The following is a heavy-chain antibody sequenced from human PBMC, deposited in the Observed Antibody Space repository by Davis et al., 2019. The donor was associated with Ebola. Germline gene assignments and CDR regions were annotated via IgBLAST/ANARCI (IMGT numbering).Heavy chain of an antibody. CDR1: GGSFSGYY. Sequence: MPSETLSLTCAVYGGSFSGYYWSWIRQPPGKGLEWIGEINHSGSTNYNPSLKSRVTISVDTSKNQFSLKLSSVTAADTAVYYCARDGGIAAAGYFDYWGQGTLVTVSS. CDR3: ARDGGIAAAGYFDY. J-gene: IGHJ4*02. V-gene: IGHV4-34*01. D-gene: IGHD6-13*01. CDR2: INHSGST.